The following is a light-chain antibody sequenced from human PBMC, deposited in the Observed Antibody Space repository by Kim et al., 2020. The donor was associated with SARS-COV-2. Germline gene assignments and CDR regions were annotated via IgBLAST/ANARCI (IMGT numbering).Light chain of an antibody. CDR3: NSRGSNDNVL. Sequence: VAVRQTVRITCQGDSLRSYYATWYQQKPGQAPIVVIYGKNNRPSGIPDRFSGSSSGDTASLTITGTQAGDEADYYCNSRGSNDNVLFGGGTQLTVL. CDR2: GKN. CDR1: SLRSYY. J-gene: IGLJ2*01. V-gene: IGLV3-19*01.